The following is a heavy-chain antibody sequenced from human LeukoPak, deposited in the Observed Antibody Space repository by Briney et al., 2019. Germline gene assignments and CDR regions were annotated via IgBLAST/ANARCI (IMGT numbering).Heavy chain of an antibody. CDR3: ARGYYDSSGYSPYYFDY. CDR1: GGTFSSYA. D-gene: IGHD3-22*01. CDR2: IIPIFGTA. Sequence: SVKVSCKASGGTFSSYAISWVRQAPGQGLEWMGGIIPIFGTANYAQKFQGRVTITADESTSTAYMELSSLRSEDTAVYYCARGYYDSSGYSPYYFDYWGQGTLVTVSS. J-gene: IGHJ4*02. V-gene: IGHV1-69*13.